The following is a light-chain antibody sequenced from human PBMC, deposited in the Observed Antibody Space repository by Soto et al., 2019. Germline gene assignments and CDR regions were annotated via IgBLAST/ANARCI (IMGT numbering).Light chain of an antibody. Sequence: EIVMTQSPATLSVSPGERATLSCRASQSVSSNLAWYQQKPGQAPRLLIYGASTRATGIPARFSGSGSGTEFTLTISSLQSEDFAVYYCQQYNNWPGTFGQGTQVDI. CDR1: QSVSSN. CDR2: GAS. V-gene: IGKV3-15*01. J-gene: IGKJ1*01. CDR3: QQYNNWPGT.